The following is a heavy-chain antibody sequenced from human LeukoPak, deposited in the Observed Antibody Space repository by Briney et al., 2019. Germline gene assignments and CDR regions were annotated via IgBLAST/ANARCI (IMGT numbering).Heavy chain of an antibody. Sequence: PGGSLSLSCAASGFTFSSYEMMWVRQAPGKGRVWVSYISSSDSTIYYADSVRGRFTIFRDNAKNSLYLQMNSLRAEDTAVYYCARDYPWGRKNYGRYDDYWGQGTLVTVSS. V-gene: IGHV3-48*03. CDR1: GFTFSSYE. CDR3: ARDYPWGRKNYGRYDDY. D-gene: IGHD1-7*01. J-gene: IGHJ4*02. CDR2: ISSSDSTI.